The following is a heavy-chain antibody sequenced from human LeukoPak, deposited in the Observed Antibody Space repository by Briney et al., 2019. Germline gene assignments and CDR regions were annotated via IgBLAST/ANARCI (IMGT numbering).Heavy chain of an antibody. V-gene: IGHV4-59*01. CDR3: ARDGAYYDILTGYHYYYGMDV. D-gene: IGHD3-9*01. CDR1: GGSISSYY. Sequence: SETLSLTCTVSGGSISSYYWSWIRQLPGKGLEWIGYIYYSGSTNYNPSLKSRVTISVDTSKNQFSLKLSSVTAADTAVYYCARDGAYYDILTGYHYYYGMDVWGQGTTVTVSS. CDR2: IYYSGST. J-gene: IGHJ6*02.